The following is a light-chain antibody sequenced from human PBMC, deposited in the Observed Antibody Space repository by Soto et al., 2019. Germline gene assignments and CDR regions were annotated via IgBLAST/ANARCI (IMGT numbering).Light chain of an antibody. V-gene: IGKV3-20*01. Sequence: VLTQSPGTLSLSPGERATLSCRASQNISNDYLAWYQQKRGQPPRLLVYGATSRATGIPDRFSGSGSGTDFTLTISRLEPEDFGMYYCQRHGSKRTFGQGTNVEMK. CDR3: QRHGSKRT. J-gene: IGKJ1*01. CDR1: QNISNDY. CDR2: GAT.